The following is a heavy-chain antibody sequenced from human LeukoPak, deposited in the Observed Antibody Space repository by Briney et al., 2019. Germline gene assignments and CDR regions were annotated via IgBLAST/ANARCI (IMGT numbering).Heavy chain of an antibody. J-gene: IGHJ6*03. CDR2: ISTRDNTI. CDR3: ASDERWSGYNYYYMDV. V-gene: IGHV3-11*04. CDR1: GFTFSDYY. D-gene: IGHD3-3*01. Sequence: GGSLRLSCTASGFTFSDYYMSWIRQTPGKGLEWLSYISTRDNTIQYADSVKGRFTISRDNANNSVFLQMNNLRAEDSAVYYCASDERWSGYNYYYMDVWGKGTTVTVSS.